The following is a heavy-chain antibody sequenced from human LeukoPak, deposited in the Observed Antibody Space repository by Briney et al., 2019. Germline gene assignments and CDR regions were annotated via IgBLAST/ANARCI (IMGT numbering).Heavy chain of an antibody. CDR1: GYTFTSYG. D-gene: IGHD3-10*01. CDR3: ARGALWSPYYYYYYYMDV. Sequence: ASVKVSCKASGYTFTSYGISWVRQAPGQGLEWMGWISAYNGNTNYAQKLQGRVTMTTDTSTSTAYMELSSLRSEDTAVYYCARGALWSPYYYYYYYMDVWGKGTTVTVSS. V-gene: IGHV1-18*01. CDR2: ISAYNGNT. J-gene: IGHJ6*03.